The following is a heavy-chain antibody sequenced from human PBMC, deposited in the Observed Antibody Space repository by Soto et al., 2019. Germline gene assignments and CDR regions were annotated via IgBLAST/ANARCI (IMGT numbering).Heavy chain of an antibody. Sequence: GGSLRLSCAASGFTFSGSAMHWVRQASGKGLEWVGRIRSKANSYATAYAASVKGRFTISRDDSKNTAYLQMNSLKTEDTAVYYCTRHGGDVKGPYYYYGMDVWGQGTTVTVSS. V-gene: IGHV3-73*01. CDR1: GFTFSGSA. J-gene: IGHJ6*02. CDR3: TRHGGDVKGPYYYYGMDV. CDR2: IRSKANSYAT. D-gene: IGHD2-21*01.